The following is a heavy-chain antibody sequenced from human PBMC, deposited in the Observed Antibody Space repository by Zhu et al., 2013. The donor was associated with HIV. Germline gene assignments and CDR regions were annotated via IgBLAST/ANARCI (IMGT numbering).Heavy chain of an antibody. D-gene: IGHD4-17*01. CDR1: GYTFTSYA. V-gene: IGHV1-3*01. J-gene: IGHJ5*02. CDR2: INAGNGNT. CDR3: ARGSGKATVTTSWFDP. Sequence: QVQLVQSGAEVKKPGASVKVSCKASGYTFTSYAMHWVRQAPGQRLEWMGWINAGNGNTKYSQKFQGRVTITRDTSASTAYMELSSLRSEDTAVYYCARGSGKATVTTSWFDPWGQGTLVTVSS.